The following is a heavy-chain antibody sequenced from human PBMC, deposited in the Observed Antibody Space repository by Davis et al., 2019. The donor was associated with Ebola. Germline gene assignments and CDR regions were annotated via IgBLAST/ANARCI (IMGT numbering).Heavy chain of an antibody. D-gene: IGHD3-22*01. J-gene: IGHJ4*02. V-gene: IGHV3-48*04. CDR1: GFTFSSYS. CDR2: ISSSSSTI. CDR3: ARDGPDDSSGYRTGIFDY. Sequence: GESLKISCAASGFTFSSYSMNWVRQAPGKGLEWVSYISSSSSTIYYADSVKGRFTISRDNAKNSLYLQMNSLRAEDTAVYYCARDGPDDSSGYRTGIFDYWGQGTLVTVSS.